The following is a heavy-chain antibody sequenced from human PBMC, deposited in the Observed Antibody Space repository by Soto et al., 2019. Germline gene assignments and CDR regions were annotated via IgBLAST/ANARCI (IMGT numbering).Heavy chain of an antibody. J-gene: IGHJ4*02. CDR1: GGSMSSYY. D-gene: IGHD6-13*01. V-gene: IGHV4-59*08. CDR3: ATIGTQATALYFFYY. Sequence: PSETLSLTCTVSGGSMSSYYWSWIRQPPGKGLEWIGYIYYSGSTYYSTSLKSRVTISVDTSKSQFSLNLSFVTAADTAVYYCATIGTQATALYFFYYRGQRSVVTVSA. CDR2: IYYSGST.